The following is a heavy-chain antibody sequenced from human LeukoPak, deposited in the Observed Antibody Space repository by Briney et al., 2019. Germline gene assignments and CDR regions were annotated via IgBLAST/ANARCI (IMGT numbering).Heavy chain of an antibody. D-gene: IGHD3-22*01. CDR1: GFTFDDYA. CDR3: AKAGYYDSSGYFDY. CDR2: ISWNSGSI. Sequence: PGGSLRLSCAASGFTFDDYAMHWVRQAPGKGLEWVSGISWNSGSIGYADSVKGRFTISRDNSKNTLYLQMNSLRAEDTAVYYCAKAGYYDSSGYFDYWGQGTLVTVSS. V-gene: IGHV3-9*01. J-gene: IGHJ4*02.